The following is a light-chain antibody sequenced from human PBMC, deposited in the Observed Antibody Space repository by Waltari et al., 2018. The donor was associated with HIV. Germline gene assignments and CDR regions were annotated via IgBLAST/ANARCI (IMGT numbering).Light chain of an antibody. CDR2: EVS. CDR3: SFYGGSNILV. V-gene: IGLV2-8*01. Sequence: QSARTQPPSASGSPGQSVTISCPGPSSDLGVYTSVSWYQQRPGTAPKVIISEVSKRSSGVPNRFSGSTSGNTASLTVSGLQADDEAEYFCSFYGGSNILVFGGGTKLTVL. J-gene: IGLJ2*01. CDR1: SSDLGVYTS.